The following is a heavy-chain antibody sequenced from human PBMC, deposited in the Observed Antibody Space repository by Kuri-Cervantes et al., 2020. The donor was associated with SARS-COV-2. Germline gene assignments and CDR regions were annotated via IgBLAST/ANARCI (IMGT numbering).Heavy chain of an antibody. CDR2: IYYSGST. CDR3: ARVKDWFGEPKFDY. V-gene: IGHV4-61*01. D-gene: IGHD3-10*01. J-gene: IGHJ4*02. Sequence: SETLSLTCTVSGYSISSSYYWSWIRQPPGKGLEWIGYIYYSGSTNYNPSLKSRVTISVDTSKNQFSLKLSSVTAADTAVYYCARVKDWFGEPKFDYWGQGTLVTVSS. CDR1: GYSISSSYY.